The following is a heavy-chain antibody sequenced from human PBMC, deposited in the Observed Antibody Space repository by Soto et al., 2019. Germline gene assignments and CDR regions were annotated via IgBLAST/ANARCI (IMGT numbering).Heavy chain of an antibody. Sequence: QVQLVQSGAEEKKPGASVKVSCKASGYTFTSYAMHWVRQAPGQRLEWMGWINAGNSDTKYSQKFQGRVTITRDTSSSTAYREQSSLRSEDTPVYYCARNFIMVVGAPGYGGQGTLVTFSS. CDR3: ARNFIMVVGAPGY. D-gene: IGHD3-22*01. CDR2: INAGNSDT. CDR1: GYTFTSYA. J-gene: IGHJ4*02. V-gene: IGHV1-3*05.